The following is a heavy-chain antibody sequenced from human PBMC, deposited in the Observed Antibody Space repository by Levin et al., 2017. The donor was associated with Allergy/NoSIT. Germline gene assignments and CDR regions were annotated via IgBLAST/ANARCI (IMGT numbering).Heavy chain of an antibody. D-gene: IGHD1-14*01. CDR2: IYYSGSI. J-gene: IGHJ3*02. CDR1: GGSVRSGSYY. CDR3: AREPHAFDI. Sequence: SETLSLTCTVSGGSVRSGSYYWSWIRQPPGKGLEWIGYIYYSGSINHNPSLKSRVTMSVDTSNNQFSLKLSSVTAADTAVYYCAREPHAFDIWGQGTMVTVSS. V-gene: IGHV4-61*01.